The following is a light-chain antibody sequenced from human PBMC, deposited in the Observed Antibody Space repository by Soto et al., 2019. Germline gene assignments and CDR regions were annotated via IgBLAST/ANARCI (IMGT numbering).Light chain of an antibody. CDR3: ASWDDTLDAQV. J-gene: IGLJ3*02. CDR2: RNN. CDR1: GSSLGENA. V-gene: IGLV1-47*01. Sequence: QSVLTQPPSVSAAPGQNVTISCSGDGSSLGENAMCWYQVLPGAAPRVLIQRNNERPSGVPDRFSGSKSGTSVSLAISGLRSDDEATYYCASWDDTLDAQVFGGGTKVTVL.